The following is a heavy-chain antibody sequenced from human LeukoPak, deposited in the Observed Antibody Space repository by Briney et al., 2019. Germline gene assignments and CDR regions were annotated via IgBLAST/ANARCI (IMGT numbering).Heavy chain of an antibody. CDR2: INPNSGGT. CDR3: ARVSVQLWLAFDI. J-gene: IGHJ3*02. V-gene: IGHV1-2*02. D-gene: IGHD5-18*01. Sequence: ASVKVSCKASGYTFTGYYMHWVRQAPGQGLEWMGWINPNSGGTNYAQKFQGRVTITRDTSISTAYMELSRLRSDDTAVYYCARVSVQLWLAFDIWGQGTMVTVSS. CDR1: GYTFTGYY.